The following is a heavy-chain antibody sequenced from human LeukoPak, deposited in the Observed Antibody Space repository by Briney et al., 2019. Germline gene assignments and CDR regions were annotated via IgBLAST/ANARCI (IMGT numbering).Heavy chain of an antibody. V-gene: IGHV3-21*01. Sequence: PGGSLRLSCAASGFTFSSYSMNWVRQAPGKGLEWVSSISSSSSCIYYADSEKGRFTISRDNAKNSLYLQMNSLRAEDTAVYYCARDSIAAPYFDYWGQGTLVTVSS. CDR2: ISSSSSCI. CDR1: GFTFSSYS. J-gene: IGHJ4*02. CDR3: ARDSIAAPYFDY. D-gene: IGHD6-6*01.